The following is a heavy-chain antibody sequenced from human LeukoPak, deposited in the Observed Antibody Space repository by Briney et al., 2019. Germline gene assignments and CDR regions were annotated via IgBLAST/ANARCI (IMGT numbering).Heavy chain of an antibody. CDR3: ARDNDSRDPPHFDY. D-gene: IGHD3-16*01. J-gene: IGHJ4*02. CDR2: IKQDGSEK. CDR1: GFPFSSYW. V-gene: IGHV3-7*03. Sequence: GGPLRLPCAASGFPFSSYWMSWVPQAPGKGLDWVAKIKQDGSEKYYVDSVKGRFTISRDNAKNSLYLQMNSLRAEDTAVYYCARDNDSRDPPHFDYWGQGTLVTVSS.